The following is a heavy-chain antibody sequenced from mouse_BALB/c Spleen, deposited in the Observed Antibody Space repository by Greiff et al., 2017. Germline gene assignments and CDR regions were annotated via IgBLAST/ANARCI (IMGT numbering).Heavy chain of an antibody. Sequence: VKLMESGPGLVAPSQSLSITCTVSGFSLTSYGVHWVRQPPGKGLEWLGVIWAGGSTNYNSALMSRLSISKDNSKSQVFLKMNSLQTDDTAMYYCARDYGSSLYYAMDYWGQGTSVTVSS. CDR2: IWAGGST. CDR3: ARDYGSSLYYAMDY. J-gene: IGHJ4*01. D-gene: IGHD1-1*01. V-gene: IGHV2-9*02. CDR1: GFSLTSYG.